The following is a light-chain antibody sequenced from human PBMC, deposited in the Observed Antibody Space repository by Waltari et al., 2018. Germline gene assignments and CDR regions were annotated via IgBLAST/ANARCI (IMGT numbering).Light chain of an antibody. V-gene: IGLV2-14*01. CDR3: SSYTSSSTRV. Sequence: QSALTQPASVSGSPGQSITISCTGTSSDVGGYNYVSWYQQHPGKAPKLMIDDVSNRPFGVSNRFSGSKSGNPASLTISGLQAEDEADYYCSSYTSSSTRVFGTGTKVTVL. CDR1: SSDVGGYNY. CDR2: DVS. J-gene: IGLJ1*01.